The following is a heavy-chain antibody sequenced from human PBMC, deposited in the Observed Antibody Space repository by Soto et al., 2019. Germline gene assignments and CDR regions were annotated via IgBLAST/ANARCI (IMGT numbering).Heavy chain of an antibody. CDR3: ARGPTDYYDNSGDYFLDY. Sequence: QVQLLQSGAEVKKPGASVKVSCKASGYTFTTYGMSWVRQAPGHGLDWMGWISTYNGNTKYAERLQGRVTMTTDTTTSTAYLELRSLRSDDTAVYYCARGPTDYYDNSGDYFLDYWGQGTLVTVSS. V-gene: IGHV1-18*01. J-gene: IGHJ4*02. CDR1: GYTFTTYG. CDR2: ISTYNGNT. D-gene: IGHD3-22*01.